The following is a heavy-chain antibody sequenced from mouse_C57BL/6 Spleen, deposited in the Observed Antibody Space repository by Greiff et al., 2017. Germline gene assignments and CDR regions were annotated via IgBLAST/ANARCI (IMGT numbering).Heavy chain of an antibody. D-gene: IGHD4-1*01. CDR1: GYTFTDYE. J-gene: IGHJ3*01. CDR3: TRGGANWDTWFAY. CDR2: IDPETGGT. V-gene: IGHV1-15*01. Sequence: VQLQQSGAELVRPGASVTLSCKASGYTFTDYEMHWVKQTPVHGLEWIGAIDPETGGTAYNQKFKGKAILTADKSSSTAYMELRSLTSEDSAVXYCTRGGANWDTWFAYWGQGTLVTVSA.